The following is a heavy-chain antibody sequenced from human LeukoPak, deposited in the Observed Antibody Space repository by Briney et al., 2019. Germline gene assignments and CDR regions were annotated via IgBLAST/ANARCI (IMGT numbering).Heavy chain of an antibody. V-gene: IGHV4-31*03. CDR3: ARSDQRWLYSDY. Sequence: SETLSLTCTDSGGSISSGGYYWTWIRQHPGKGLEWIGYTYYTGSTFFNPSLKSRVIISVDTSKNQFSLKLSSVTAADTAVYYCARSDQRWLYSDYWGQGTLVTVSS. D-gene: IGHD5-24*01. CDR1: GGSISSGGYY. J-gene: IGHJ4*02. CDR2: TYYTGST.